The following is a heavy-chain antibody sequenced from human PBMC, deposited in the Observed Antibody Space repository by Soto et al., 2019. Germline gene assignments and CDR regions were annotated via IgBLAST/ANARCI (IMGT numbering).Heavy chain of an antibody. Sequence: QVQLVQSGAEVKKPGSSVKVSCKASGGTFSSYAISWVRQAPGQGLEWMGGIIPIFGTANYAQKFQGRVTITADESTSTAYMELSSLRSEDTAVYYCAREPQVGSGSYYTFYYYYGMDVWGQGTTVTVSS. CDR2: IIPIFGTA. CDR1: GGTFSSYA. J-gene: IGHJ6*02. CDR3: AREPQVGSGSYYTFYYYYGMDV. D-gene: IGHD3-10*01. V-gene: IGHV1-69*01.